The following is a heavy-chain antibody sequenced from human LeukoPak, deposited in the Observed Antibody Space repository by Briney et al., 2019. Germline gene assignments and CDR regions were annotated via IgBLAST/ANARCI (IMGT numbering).Heavy chain of an antibody. CDR3: ARDLRITIFGVVITTDAFDI. D-gene: IGHD3-3*01. Sequence: ASVKVSCKASGYTFTSYYMHWVRQAPGQGLEWMGIINPSGGSTSYAQKFQGRVTMTRDMSTSTVYMELSSLRSEDTAVYYCARDLRITIFGVVITTDAFDIWGQGTMVTVSS. CDR1: GYTFTSYY. J-gene: IGHJ3*02. CDR2: INPSGGST. V-gene: IGHV1-46*01.